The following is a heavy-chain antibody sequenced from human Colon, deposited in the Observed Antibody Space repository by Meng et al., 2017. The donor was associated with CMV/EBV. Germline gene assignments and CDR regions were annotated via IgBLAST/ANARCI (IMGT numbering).Heavy chain of an antibody. D-gene: IGHD2-21*01. CDR1: GFRFDDVA. CDR2: IDWNGGIT. CDR3: SKDFMSACDS. J-gene: IGHJ4*02. V-gene: IGHV3-20*04. Sequence: GESLKISCAAAGFRFDDVAMSWVRQVPGKGLEWVAGIDWNGGITQYAESVRGRFTVSRDNPKNFLYLQMNNLRPEDTALYYCSKDFMSACDSWGRGTLVTVSS.